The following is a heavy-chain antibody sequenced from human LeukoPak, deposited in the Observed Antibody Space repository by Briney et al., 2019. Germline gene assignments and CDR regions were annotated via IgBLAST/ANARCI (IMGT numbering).Heavy chain of an antibody. CDR1: GGSISSGGYY. CDR2: IYYSGST. V-gene: IGHV4-31*03. Sequence: SQTLSLTCNVSGGSISSGGYYWSWIRPHPGKGLEWFGYIYYSGSTYYNTSLKSRVTISVDTSKNQFSLKLSAVTAADTAVYYCARREWSKYYFDYWGQRTLVTVSS. CDR3: ARREWSKYYFDY. J-gene: IGHJ4*02. D-gene: IGHD3-3*01.